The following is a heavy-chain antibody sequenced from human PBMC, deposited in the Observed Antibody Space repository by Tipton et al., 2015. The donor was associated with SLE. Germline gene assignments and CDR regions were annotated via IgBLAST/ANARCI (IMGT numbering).Heavy chain of an antibody. D-gene: IGHD5-18*01. CDR3: AKGGGVDTAFDT. CDR1: GFTFSSYA. Sequence: SLRLSCAASGFTFSSYAMSWVRQAPGKGLEWVSAISGSGGSTYYADSVKGRFTISRDNSKNTLYLQMNSLRAEDTAVYYCAKGGGVDTAFDTWGQGTMVTVSS. CDR2: ISGSGGST. J-gene: IGHJ3*02. V-gene: IGHV3-23*01.